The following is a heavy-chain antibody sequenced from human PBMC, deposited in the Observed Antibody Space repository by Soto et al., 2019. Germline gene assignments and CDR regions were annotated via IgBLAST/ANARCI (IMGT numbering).Heavy chain of an antibody. Sequence: QITLKESGPTLVRPTQTLTLTCTFSGFSLSTTGVGVGWIRQPPGKALEWLALIYWDDDKRYSPSLKSRLTITKDTSKNEVILXTTNMXPVDXARYYCAQXXPHYXLGRERGNWFDPWGQGTLVTVSS. CDR2: IYWDDDK. CDR3: AQXXPHYXLGRERGNWFDP. J-gene: IGHJ5*02. V-gene: IGHV2-5*02. CDR1: GFSLSTTGVG. D-gene: IGHD3-16*01.